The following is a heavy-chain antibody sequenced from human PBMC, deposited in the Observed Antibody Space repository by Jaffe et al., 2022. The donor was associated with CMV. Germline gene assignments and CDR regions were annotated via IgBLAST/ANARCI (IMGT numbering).Heavy chain of an antibody. V-gene: IGHV1-69*01. CDR2: IIPIFGTA. Sequence: QVQLVQSGAEVKKPGSSVKVSCKASGGTFSSYAISWVRQAPGQGLEWMGGIIPIFGTANYAQKFQGRVTITADESTSTAYMELSSLRSEDTAVYYCANSRPDSSGYYRLPNYYGMDVWGQGTTVTVSS. CDR3: ANSRPDSSGYYRLPNYYGMDV. J-gene: IGHJ6*02. CDR1: GGTFSSYA. D-gene: IGHD3-22*01.